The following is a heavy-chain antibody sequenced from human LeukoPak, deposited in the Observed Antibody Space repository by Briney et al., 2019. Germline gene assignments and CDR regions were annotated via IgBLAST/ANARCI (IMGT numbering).Heavy chain of an antibody. CDR3: VRAYDY. V-gene: IGHV4-34*01. Sequence: SETLSLTCAVYGGSFSGSNWSWIRRPPGKGLEWIGEIYNSGSTIYNPSLKSRVTISVDTSKNQISLNLISVTAADTAVYYCVRAYDYWGQGTLVTVSS. CDR1: GGSFSGSN. J-gene: IGHJ4*02. CDR2: IYNSGST.